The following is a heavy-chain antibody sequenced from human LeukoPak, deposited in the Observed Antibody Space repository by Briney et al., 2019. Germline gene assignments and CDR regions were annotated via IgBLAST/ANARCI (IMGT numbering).Heavy chain of an antibody. V-gene: IGHV3-9*01. CDR2: ISWNSATI. Sequence: GGSLRLSCAASGFTFDDYAMHWVRHTPGKGLEWVSHISWNSATIEYADSVKGRFTISRDNAKNSLYLQMNSLRAEDTALYYCVKEVGAAVGRSSFDYWGQGTLVTVSS. CDR1: GFTFDDYA. J-gene: IGHJ4*02. D-gene: IGHD6-13*01. CDR3: VKEVGAAVGRSSFDY.